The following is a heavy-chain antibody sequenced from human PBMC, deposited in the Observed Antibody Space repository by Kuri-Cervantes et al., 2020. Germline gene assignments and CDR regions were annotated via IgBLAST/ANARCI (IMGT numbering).Heavy chain of an antibody. Sequence: SETLSLTCTVSGGSISSSSYYWGWIRQPPGKGLEWIGSIYYSGSTYYNPSLKSRVTISVDTSKNQFSLKLSSVTAADTAVYYCARDQLLWFGENNWFDPWGQGTLVTVSS. J-gene: IGHJ5*02. V-gene: IGHV4-39*02. CDR3: ARDQLLWFGENNWFDP. D-gene: IGHD3-10*01. CDR1: GGSISSSSYY. CDR2: IYYSGST.